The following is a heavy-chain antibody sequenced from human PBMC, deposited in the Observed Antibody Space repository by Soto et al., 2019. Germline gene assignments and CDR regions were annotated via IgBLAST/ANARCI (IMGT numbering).Heavy chain of an antibody. Sequence: SQTLSLTCVVSGDSVSGNSAGWNLIRQSPSRGLEWLGRTYYKSKWNNDHALSVKSRITINPDTSKNQFSLHLYSVTPEDTAVYYCTGITWFRGMDVWGQGTPVTVSS. CDR2: TYYKSKWNN. D-gene: IGHD3-10*01. CDR1: GDSVSGNSAG. CDR3: TGITWFRGMDV. J-gene: IGHJ6*02. V-gene: IGHV6-1*01.